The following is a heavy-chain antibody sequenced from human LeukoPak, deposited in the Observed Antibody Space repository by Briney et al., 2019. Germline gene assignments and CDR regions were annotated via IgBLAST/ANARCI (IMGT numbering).Heavy chain of an antibody. CDR2: LIPIFGTA. J-gene: IGHJ4*02. V-gene: IGHV1-69*01. D-gene: IGHD1-26*01. CDR3: ARARPGGTPRFFDY. CDR1: GVTVSSYP. Sequence: GTPVNPSSKPSGVTVSSYPTSWGLQAPGHGGGGRGGLIPIFGTANHAQKFQGRVTITGAESTSTAYMELSSLRSEDTAVYYCARARPGGTPRFFDYGGQGTLVTVSS.